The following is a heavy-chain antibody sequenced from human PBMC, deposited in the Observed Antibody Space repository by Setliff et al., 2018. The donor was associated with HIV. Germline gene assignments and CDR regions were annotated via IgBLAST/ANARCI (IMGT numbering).Heavy chain of an antibody. V-gene: IGHV3-49*04. CDR2: IRSKTYGGTT. CDR3: SKVVGEGFWGYHYGMDV. J-gene: IGHJ6*02. Sequence: GGSLRLSCTASGLTFGESAVSWVRQAPGKGLEWVGFIRSKTYGGTTDYAASVKGRFIISRDDPKSIAYLQMNSLKTEDTAVYYCSKVVGEGFWGYHYGMDVWGRGTTVTVSS. CDR1: GLTFGESA. D-gene: IGHD3-16*01.